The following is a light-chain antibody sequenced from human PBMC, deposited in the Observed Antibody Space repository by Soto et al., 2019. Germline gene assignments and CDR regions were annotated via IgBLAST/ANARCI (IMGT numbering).Light chain of an antibody. CDR3: QQYNNWPPWT. V-gene: IGKV1-5*01. CDR2: DAS. CDR1: ESISSW. J-gene: IGKJ1*01. Sequence: DIQMTQSPSTLSASVGDTVTITCRASESISSWLAWYQEKPGKAPNLLIYDASSLESGVPSRFSGSGSGTEFTLTISSLQSEDFAVYYCQQYNNWPPWTFGQGTKVDI.